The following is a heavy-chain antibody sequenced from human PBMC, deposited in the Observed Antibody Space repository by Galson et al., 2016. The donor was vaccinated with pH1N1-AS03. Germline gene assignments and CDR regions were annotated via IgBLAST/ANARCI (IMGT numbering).Heavy chain of an antibody. Sequence: SVKASCKASGYIFTGFYVHWVRQAPGQGLEWMGWINPNNGVTNYAQKFQAWVTMTGDTSISTAYMELYGLKSDDTAVYYCARDPRGPCSSATCATTYSFGMDVWGQGTTVIVSS. D-gene: IGHD1-26*01. V-gene: IGHV1-2*04. J-gene: IGHJ6*02. CDR1: GYIFTGFY. CDR2: INPNNGVT. CDR3: ARDPRGPCSSATCATTYSFGMDV.